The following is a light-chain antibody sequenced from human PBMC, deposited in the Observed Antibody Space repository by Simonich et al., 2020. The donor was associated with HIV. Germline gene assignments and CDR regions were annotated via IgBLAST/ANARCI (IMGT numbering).Light chain of an antibody. J-gene: IGLJ3*02. Sequence: QSALTQPASVSGSPGQSITISCTGTSRDVGGYNYVSWYHQHPGKAPQLIIYDVSNRPSGVSNRFSGSKSGNTASLTISGLQAEDEADYYCSSYTNSRTLVFGGGTKLTV. V-gene: IGLV2-14*03. CDR1: SRDVGGYNY. CDR3: SSYTNSRTLV. CDR2: DVS.